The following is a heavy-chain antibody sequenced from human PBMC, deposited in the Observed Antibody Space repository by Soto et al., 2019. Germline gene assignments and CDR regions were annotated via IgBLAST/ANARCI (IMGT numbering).Heavy chain of an antibody. CDR1: GFTFSSYS. CDR3: ARDDSSSWYSRGRGYYYYYMDV. V-gene: IGHV3-21*01. J-gene: IGHJ6*03. Sequence: GGSLRLSCAASGFTFSSYSMNWVRQAPGKGLEWVSSISSSSSYIYYADSVKGRFTISRDNAKNSLYLQMNSLRAEDTAVYYCARDDSSSWYSRGRGYYYYYMDVWGKGTTVTVSS. D-gene: IGHD6-13*01. CDR2: ISSSSSYI.